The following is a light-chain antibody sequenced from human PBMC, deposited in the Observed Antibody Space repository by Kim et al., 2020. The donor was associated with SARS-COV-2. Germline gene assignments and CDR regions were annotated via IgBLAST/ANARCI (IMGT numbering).Light chain of an antibody. Sequence: SYELTQSPSVSVSPGQTASITCSGDKLGDKYACWYQQKPGQSPVLVIYQDSKRPSGIPERFSGSNSGNTATLTISGTQAMDEADYYCQAWDSSTWVFGGG. CDR2: QDS. V-gene: IGLV3-1*01. CDR3: QAWDSSTWV. J-gene: IGLJ3*02. CDR1: KLGDKY.